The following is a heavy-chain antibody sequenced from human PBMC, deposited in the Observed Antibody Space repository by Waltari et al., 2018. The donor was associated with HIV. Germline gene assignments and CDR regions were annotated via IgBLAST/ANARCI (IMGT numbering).Heavy chain of an antibody. V-gene: IGHV1-18*01. J-gene: IGHJ6*02. CDR3: ARDNWNDYYYYGMDV. CDR2: VSADKGNT. Sequence: QVQLVQSGAAVKKPGASVKVSCKASGYTFPRLGLSWVRQAPGQGLEWMGWVSADKGNTNYAQKLQGRVTMTTDTSTSTAYMELRSLRSDDTAVFYCARDNWNDYYYYGMDVWGQGTTVTVSS. CDR1: GYTFPRLG. D-gene: IGHD1-1*01.